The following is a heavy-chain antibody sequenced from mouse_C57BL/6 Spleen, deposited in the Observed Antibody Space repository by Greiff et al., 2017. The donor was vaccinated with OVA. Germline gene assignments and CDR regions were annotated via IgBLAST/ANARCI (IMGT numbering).Heavy chain of an antibody. V-gene: IGHV1-14*01. CDR3: ARHGSSSWFAY. Sequence: VQLKESGPELVKPGASVKMSCKASGYTFTSYVMHWVKQKPGQGLEWIGYIYPYNDGTKYNEKFKGKATLTSDKSSSTAYMELSSLTSEDSAVYYCARHGSSSWFAYWGQGTLVTVSA. J-gene: IGHJ3*01. D-gene: IGHD1-1*01. CDR1: GYTFTSYV. CDR2: IYPYNDGT.